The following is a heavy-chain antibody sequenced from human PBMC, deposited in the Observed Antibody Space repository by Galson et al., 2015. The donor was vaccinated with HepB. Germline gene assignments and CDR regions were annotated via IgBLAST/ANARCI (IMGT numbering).Heavy chain of an antibody. D-gene: IGHD3-22*01. V-gene: IGHV1-18*01. CDR3: ARDRARPRVEVAY. CDR1: GYTFTTYG. J-gene: IGHJ4*02. CDR2: ISGYNDNT. Sequence: SVKVSCKASGYTFTTYGITWVRQAPGQGLEWMGWISGYNDNTKYAQKFQDRLTMTTDTSTNTAYMDLRSLRSDDTAVYYCARDRARPRVEVAYWGQGTLVTVSS.